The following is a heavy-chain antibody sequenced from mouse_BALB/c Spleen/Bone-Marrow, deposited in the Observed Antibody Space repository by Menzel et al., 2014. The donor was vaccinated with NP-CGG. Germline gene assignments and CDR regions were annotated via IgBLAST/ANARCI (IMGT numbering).Heavy chain of an antibody. D-gene: IGHD4-1*01. CDR2: INPGSGGT. Sequence: VQLQQSGAELVRPGTSVKVSCKASGYAFTNYLIEWVKQRPGQGLEWIGVINPGSGGTNYNEKFKAKATLTADKSSSTAYKQLSSLTSYDSAVYFCARCLTGTSAMDYWGQGTSVTVSS. J-gene: IGHJ4*01. CDR1: GYAFTNYL. CDR3: ARCLTGTSAMDY. V-gene: IGHV1-54*01.